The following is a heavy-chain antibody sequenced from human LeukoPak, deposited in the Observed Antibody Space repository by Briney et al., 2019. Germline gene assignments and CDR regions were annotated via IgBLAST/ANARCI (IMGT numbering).Heavy chain of an antibody. CDR3: ARGQVGATTLFDY. CDR2: IYYSGST. J-gene: IGHJ4*02. D-gene: IGHD1-26*01. V-gene: IGHV4-30-4*01. Sequence: KPSETLSLTCTVSGGSISSGDYYWSWIRQPPGKGLEWIGYIYYSGSTYYNPSLKSRVTISVDTSKNQFSLRLSSVTAADTAVYYCARGQVGATTLFDYWGQGTLVTVSS. CDR1: GGSISSGDYY.